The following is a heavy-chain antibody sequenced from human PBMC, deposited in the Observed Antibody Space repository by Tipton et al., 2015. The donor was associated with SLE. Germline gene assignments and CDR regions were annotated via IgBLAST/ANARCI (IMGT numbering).Heavy chain of an antibody. CDR1: GGSFSGNF. J-gene: IGHJ5*02. V-gene: IGHV4-34*01. CDR3: ARGGGSSAGRWFDP. Sequence: TLSLTCAVYGGSFSGNFWSWIRQPPGRGLESIGELNHSGTTNYIPSLKSRVTISVDTSKNQFSLKLTSMTAADTAEYYCARGGGSSAGRWFDPWGQGTLVTVSA. D-gene: IGHD6-25*01. CDR2: LNHSGTT.